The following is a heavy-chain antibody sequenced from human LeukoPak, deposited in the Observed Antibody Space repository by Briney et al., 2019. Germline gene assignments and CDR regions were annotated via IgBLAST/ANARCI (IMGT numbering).Heavy chain of an antibody. CDR3: ARVPIYGDYVVLPWHYYYGMDV. V-gene: IGHV3-21*01. Sequence: GGSLRLSCAASGFTFSSYAMSWVRQAPGKGLEWVSSISSSSSYIYYADSVKGRFTISRDNAKNSLYLQMNSLRAEDTAVYYCARVPIYGDYVVLPWHYYYGMDVWGQGTTVTVSS. D-gene: IGHD4-17*01. J-gene: IGHJ6*02. CDR1: GFTFSSYA. CDR2: ISSSSSYI.